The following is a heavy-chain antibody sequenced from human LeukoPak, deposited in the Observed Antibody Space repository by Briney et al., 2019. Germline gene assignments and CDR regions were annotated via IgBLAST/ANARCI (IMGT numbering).Heavy chain of an antibody. CDR3: ARMIAGHYDSSGYPPYYFDY. D-gene: IGHD3-22*01. CDR1: GYTLTELS. Sequence: GASVKVSCKVSGYTLTELSMHWVRQAPGQGLEWMGWISAYNGNTNYAQKLQGRVTMTTDTSTSTAYMELRSLRSDDTAVYYCARMIAGHYDSSGYPPYYFDYWGQGTLVTVSS. J-gene: IGHJ4*02. V-gene: IGHV1-18*01. CDR2: ISAYNGNT.